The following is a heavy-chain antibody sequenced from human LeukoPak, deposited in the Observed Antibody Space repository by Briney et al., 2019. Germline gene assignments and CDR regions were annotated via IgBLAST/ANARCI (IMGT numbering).Heavy chain of an antibody. CDR1: GSIFTSYW. CDR2: IYPGDSDT. V-gene: IGHV5-51*01. J-gene: IGHJ3*02. D-gene: IGHD6-13*01. Sequence: TGASLKISCKGSGSIFTSYWIGWVRQLPGKGLEWMGIIYPGDSDTRYSPSFQGQVTISADKSISTAYLQWSSLKASDTAMYYCARRSIAAAVGDAFDIWGQGTMVTVSS. CDR3: ARRSIAAAVGDAFDI.